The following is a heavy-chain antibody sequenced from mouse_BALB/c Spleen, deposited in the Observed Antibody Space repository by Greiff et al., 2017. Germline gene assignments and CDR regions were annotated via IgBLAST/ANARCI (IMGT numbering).Heavy chain of an antibody. CDR3: ARENRYEAMDY. V-gene: IGHV5-17*02. D-gene: IGHD2-14*01. Sequence: EVQLVESGGGLVQPGGSRKLSCAASGFTFSSFGMHWARQAPEKGLEWVAYISSGSSTIYYADTVKGRFTISRDNPKNTLFLQMTSLRSEDTAMYYCARENRYEAMDYWGQGTSVTVSS. J-gene: IGHJ4*01. CDR2: ISSGSSTI. CDR1: GFTFSSFG.